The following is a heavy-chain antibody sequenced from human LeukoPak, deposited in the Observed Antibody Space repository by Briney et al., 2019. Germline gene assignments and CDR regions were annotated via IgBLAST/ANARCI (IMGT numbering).Heavy chain of an antibody. J-gene: IGHJ3*02. D-gene: IGHD3-22*01. CDR2: IWYDGSNK. CDR1: GFTFSSYG. Sequence: GRSLRLSCAASGFTFSSYGMHWVRQAPGKGLEWVAVIWYDGSNKYYADSVKGRFTISRDNSKNTLYLQMNSLRAEDTAVYYCARGRRRTSITMIQTTAAGFDIWGQGTMVSVSS. V-gene: IGHV3-33*01. CDR3: ARGRRRTSITMIQTTAAGFDI.